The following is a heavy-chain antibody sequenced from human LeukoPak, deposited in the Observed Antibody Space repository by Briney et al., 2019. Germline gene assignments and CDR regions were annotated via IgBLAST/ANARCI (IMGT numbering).Heavy chain of an antibody. D-gene: IGHD5-24*01. CDR3: ARDPGRWQQLGYFDY. CDR2: ISYDGSNK. J-gene: IGHJ4*02. V-gene: IGHV3-30*03. CDR1: GFTFSSYG. Sequence: GRSLRLSCAASGFTFSSYGMQWVRQAPGKGLEWVAVISYDGSNKYYADSVKGRFTISRDNSKNTLDLLMNSLRTEDTAVYYCARDPGRWQQLGYFDYWGQGTLVTVSS.